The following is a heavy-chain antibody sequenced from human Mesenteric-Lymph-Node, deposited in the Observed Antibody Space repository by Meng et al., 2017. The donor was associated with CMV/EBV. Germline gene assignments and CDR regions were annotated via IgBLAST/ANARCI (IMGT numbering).Heavy chain of an antibody. CDR1: GYTFMTYS. D-gene: IGHD3-10*01. V-gene: IGHV1-46*01. J-gene: IGHJ4*02. CDR3: ARDQGNPLYDY. Sequence: ASVKVSCKASGYTFMTYSMHWVRQAPGQGLEWMGKINPSGGDTRYAQKFQGRVTMTRDTSTGTIYMELSSLTSDDTAVYYCARDQGNPLYDYWGQGTLVTVSS. CDR2: INPSGGDT.